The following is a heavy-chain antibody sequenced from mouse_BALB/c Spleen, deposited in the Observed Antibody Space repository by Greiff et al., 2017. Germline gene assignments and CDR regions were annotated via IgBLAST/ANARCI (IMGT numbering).Heavy chain of an antibody. V-gene: IGHV1-80*01. J-gene: IGHJ2*01. CDR1: GYAFSSYW. CDR3: ARSRTGRCDY. Sequence: VQLQESGAELVRPGSSVKISCKASGYAFSSYWMNWVKQRPGQGLEWIGQIYPGDGDTNYNGKFTGKATLTADKSSSTAYMQLSSLTSEDSAVYFCARSRTGRCDYWGQGTTLTVSA. D-gene: IGHD4-1*01. CDR2: IYPGDGDT.